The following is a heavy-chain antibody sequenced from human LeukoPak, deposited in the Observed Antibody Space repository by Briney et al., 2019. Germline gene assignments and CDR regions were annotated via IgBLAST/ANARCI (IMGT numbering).Heavy chain of an antibody. Sequence: SETLSLTCTVSGGSISSYYWSWIRQPPGKGLEWIGYIYYSGSTNYNPSLKSRVTISVDTSKNQFSMKLRSVTAADTGVYYCAREAYSGSYYCDYWGQGTLVTVSS. J-gene: IGHJ4*02. CDR2: IYYSGST. V-gene: IGHV4-59*01. CDR3: AREAYSGSYYCDY. CDR1: GGSISSYY. D-gene: IGHD1-26*01.